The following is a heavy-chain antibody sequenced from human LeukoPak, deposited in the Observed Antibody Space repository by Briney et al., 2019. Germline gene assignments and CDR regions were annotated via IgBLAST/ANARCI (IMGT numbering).Heavy chain of an antibody. Sequence: GGSLRLSCAASGFTFSSYSMNWVRQAPGKGLEWVSSISSSSSYIYYADSVKGRFTISRDNAKNSPYLQMNSLRAEDTAVYYCARARPAPGAFDIWGQGTMVTVSS. CDR2: ISSSSSYI. D-gene: IGHD2-15*01. CDR3: ARARPAPGAFDI. V-gene: IGHV3-21*01. J-gene: IGHJ3*02. CDR1: GFTFSSYS.